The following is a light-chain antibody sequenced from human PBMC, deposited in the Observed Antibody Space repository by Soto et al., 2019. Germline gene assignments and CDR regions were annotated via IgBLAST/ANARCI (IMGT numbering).Light chain of an antibody. CDR1: QSVSNNY. Sequence: IVLTQSPGTLSLSPGERATLSCRASQSVSNNYLAWYQQKPGQAPRLLIYGASNRATGITDRFSGSGSGTDFTLTISRLEPEDFAVYYCQQYGSSGTFGQGTKV. CDR3: QQYGSSGT. J-gene: IGKJ1*01. CDR2: GAS. V-gene: IGKV3-20*01.